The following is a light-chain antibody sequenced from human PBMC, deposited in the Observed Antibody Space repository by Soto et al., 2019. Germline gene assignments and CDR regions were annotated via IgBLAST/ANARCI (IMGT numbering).Light chain of an antibody. CDR1: QSISSW. J-gene: IGKJ4*01. V-gene: IGKV1-5*03. Sequence: DIQITQAPSNLSASVGDRVTITGRASQSISSWLAWYQQTPGKAPKLLIYTASSLESGAPSRFSGSGSAKEFTLTISSLTHDDFATYYCQQYNSYSTFGGGTKVDIK. CDR2: TAS. CDR3: QQYNSYST.